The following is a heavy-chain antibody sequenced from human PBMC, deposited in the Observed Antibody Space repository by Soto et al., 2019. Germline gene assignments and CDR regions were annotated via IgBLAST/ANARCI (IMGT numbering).Heavy chain of an antibody. J-gene: IGHJ4*02. V-gene: IGHV3-23*01. CDR2: ISGSGGST. CDR1: GFTFSSYA. D-gene: IGHD3-3*01. CDR3: ARENYDFWSGYPPGGDYFDY. Sequence: GGSLRLSCAASGFTFSSYAMSWVRQAPGKGLEWVSAISGSGGSTYYADSVKGRFTISRDNSKNTLYLQMNSLRAEDTAVYYCARENYDFWSGYPPGGDYFDYWGQGTLVTVSS.